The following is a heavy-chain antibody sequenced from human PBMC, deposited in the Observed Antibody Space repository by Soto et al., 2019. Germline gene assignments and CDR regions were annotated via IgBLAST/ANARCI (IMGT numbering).Heavy chain of an antibody. J-gene: IGHJ6*02. CDR3: AKDQRTTRASLMDV. V-gene: IGHV3-23*01. Sequence: GGSLRLSCAASGFTFSSYAMSWVRQAPGKGLEWVSAISGSGGSTYYADSVKGRFTISRDNSKNTLYLQMNSLRAEDTAVYYSAKDQRTTRASLMDVWGQGTTVTVSS. D-gene: IGHD1-7*01. CDR1: GFTFSSYA. CDR2: ISGSGGST.